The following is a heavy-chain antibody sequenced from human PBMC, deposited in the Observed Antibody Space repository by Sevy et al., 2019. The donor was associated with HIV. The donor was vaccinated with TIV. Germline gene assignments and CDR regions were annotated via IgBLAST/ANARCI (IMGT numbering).Heavy chain of an antibody. D-gene: IGHD1-1*01. CDR1: GGSISSYF. J-gene: IGHJ4*02. CDR2: IYFTGNT. CDR3: ARDSTTRPRVLDY. V-gene: IGHV4-59*01. Sequence: AEILSLTCSVSGGSISSYFWTWVRQSPGKGLEWIGNIYFTGNTDYSPSLKSRVTLSLDTSKSQFSLTLKSVTAADTAIYFCARDSTTRPRVLDYWGQGTQVLVSS.